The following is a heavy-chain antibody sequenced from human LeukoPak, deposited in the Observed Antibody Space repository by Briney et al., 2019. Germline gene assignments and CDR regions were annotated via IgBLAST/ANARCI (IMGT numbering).Heavy chain of an antibody. CDR1: GFNVSTYP. CDR3: ARAGIAVAGSTYMYV. CDR2: ISYDGSNK. V-gene: IGHV3-30*04. D-gene: IGHD6-19*01. J-gene: IGHJ6*03. Sequence: GESLRLSCAAAGFNVSTYPMHWVRQAPGKGVEWVALISYDGSNKYYADSVGGRFTISRDNSKNTLYLQMNSLRAEDTAVFYCARAGIAVAGSTYMYVRGKGTTVTVSS.